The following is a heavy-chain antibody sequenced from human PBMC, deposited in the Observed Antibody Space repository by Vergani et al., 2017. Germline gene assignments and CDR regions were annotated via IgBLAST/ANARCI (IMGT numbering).Heavy chain of an antibody. CDR3: ARDRTYDYVWGSYRRRGFDY. CDR1: GYTFTSYG. CDR2: ISAYNGNT. J-gene: IGHJ4*02. D-gene: IGHD3-16*02. Sequence: QVQLVQSGAEVKKPGASVKVSCKPSGYTFTSYGISWVRQAPGPGLEWMGWISAYNGNTNYAQKLQGRVTMTTDTSTSTAYMELRSLRSDDTAVYYCARDRTYDYVWGSYRRRGFDYWGQGTLVTVSS. V-gene: IGHV1-18*01.